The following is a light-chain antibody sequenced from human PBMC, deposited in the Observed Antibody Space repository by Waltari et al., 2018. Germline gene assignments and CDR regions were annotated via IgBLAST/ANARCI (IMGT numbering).Light chain of an antibody. Sequence: IQMTQSPSSLSASVRDRVTITCRASQSINTYLNWYQQKPGKAPKLLIYDASTLQSGVPSRFSGSASGTDFTLTIRSLQSEDFATYYGQQSYRTPRTFGQGTKVEV. CDR2: DAS. J-gene: IGKJ1*01. CDR1: QSINTY. V-gene: IGKV1-39*01. CDR3: QQSYRTPRT.